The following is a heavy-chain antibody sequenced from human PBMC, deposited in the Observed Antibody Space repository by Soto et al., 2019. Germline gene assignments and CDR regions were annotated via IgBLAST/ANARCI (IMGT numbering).Heavy chain of an antibody. CDR3: ARAGDSSWVYYYYGMDV. CDR2: ISYDGSNK. Sequence: GGSLRLSCAASGFTFSSYAMHWVRQAPGKGLEWVAVISYDGSNKYYADSVKGRFTISRDNSKNTLYLQMNSLRAEDTAVYYCARAGDSSWVYYYYGMDVWGQGTTVTVSS. J-gene: IGHJ6*02. CDR1: GFTFSSYA. V-gene: IGHV3-30-3*01. D-gene: IGHD6-13*01.